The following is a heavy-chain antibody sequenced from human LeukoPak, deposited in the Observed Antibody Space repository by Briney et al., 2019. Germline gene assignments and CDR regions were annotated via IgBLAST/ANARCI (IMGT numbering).Heavy chain of an antibody. J-gene: IGHJ4*02. CDR2: VKQDGSEK. CDR3: ARSGSGYFDY. V-gene: IGHV3-7*01. CDR1: GITLSVYW. Sequence: GGSLRLSCAASGITLSVYWMSWVRQAPGKGLEWVANVKQDGSEKYYRDSVQGRFTISRDNAKNSLYLQMNSLRAEDTAVYYCARSGSGYFDYWGQGSLVTVSS.